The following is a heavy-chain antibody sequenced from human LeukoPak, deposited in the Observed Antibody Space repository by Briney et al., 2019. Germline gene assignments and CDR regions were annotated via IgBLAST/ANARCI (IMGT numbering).Heavy chain of an antibody. J-gene: IGHJ4*02. CDR3: ASGLELDY. Sequence: GGSLRLSCAASGFTFRSYWMRWVRQAPGKGLEWVANIKQDGSEKNYVDSVKGRFTISRDNAKNSLYLQMNSLRAEDTAVYYCASGLELDYWGQGTLVAVSS. V-gene: IGHV3-7*03. CDR2: IKQDGSEK. CDR1: GFTFRSYW.